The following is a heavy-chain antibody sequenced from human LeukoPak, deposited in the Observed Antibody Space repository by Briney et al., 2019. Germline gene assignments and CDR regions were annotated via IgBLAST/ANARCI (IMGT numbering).Heavy chain of an antibody. V-gene: IGHV5-51*01. CDR1: GYSFTSYW. CDR3: ARHAVYSSSSPMFY. J-gene: IGHJ4*02. CDR2: IYPRDSDT. D-gene: IGHD6-6*01. Sequence: RGESLKISCQASGYSFTSYWIAWVRQMPGKGLEWMGIIYPRDSDTRYSPSFQGQVTISADKSIRTAFLQWNSLRASDTAIYYCARHAVYSSSSPMFYWGQGTLLTVSS.